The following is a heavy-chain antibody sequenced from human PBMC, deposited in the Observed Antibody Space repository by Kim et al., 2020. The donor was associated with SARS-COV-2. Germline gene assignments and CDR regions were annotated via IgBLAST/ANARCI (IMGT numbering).Heavy chain of an antibody. J-gene: IGHJ4*02. CDR3: ARIHHSSGWYWYYFDY. V-gene: IGHV5-51*01. Sequence: SFQGQVTISADKSISTAYLQWSSLKASDTAMYYCARIHHSSGWYWYYFDYWGQGTLVTVSS. D-gene: IGHD6-19*01.